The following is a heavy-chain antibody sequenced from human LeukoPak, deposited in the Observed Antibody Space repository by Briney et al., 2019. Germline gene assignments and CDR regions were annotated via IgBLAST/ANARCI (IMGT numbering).Heavy chain of an antibody. CDR2: ISRSSSYI. Sequence: GGSLRLSCAASGFTFSSYSMNWVRQAPGKGLEWVSCISRSSSYIYYADSVKGRFTTSRDNAKNSLYLQMNSLRAEDTAVYYCARGSFGVVTYWGQGTLVTVSS. CDR1: GFTFSSYS. J-gene: IGHJ4*02. D-gene: IGHD3-3*01. V-gene: IGHV3-21*01. CDR3: ARGSFGVVTY.